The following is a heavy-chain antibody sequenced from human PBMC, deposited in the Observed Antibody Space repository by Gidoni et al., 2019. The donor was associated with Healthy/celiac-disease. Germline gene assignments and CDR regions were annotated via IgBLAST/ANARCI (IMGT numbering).Heavy chain of an antibody. CDR2: IWYDGSNK. D-gene: IGHD1-26*01. J-gene: IGHJ4*02. Sequence: GVVQPGRSLRLSCAASGFTFSSYGMHWVRQAPGKGLEWVAVIWYDGSNKYYADSVKGRFTISRDNSKNTLYLQMNSLRAEDTAVYYCARDRGGWELFDYWGQGTLVTVSS. CDR1: GFTFSSYG. CDR3: ARDRGGWELFDY. V-gene: IGHV3-33*01.